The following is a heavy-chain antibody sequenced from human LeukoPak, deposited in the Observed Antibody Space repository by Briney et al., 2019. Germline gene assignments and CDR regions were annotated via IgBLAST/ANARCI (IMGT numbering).Heavy chain of an antibody. Sequence: GGSLRLSCAASGFTFDDYAMHWVRQAPGKGLEWVSGISWNSGTIGYADSVKGRFTISRDNAKNSLYLQMNSLRSEDTAVYYCATDTYSSPGDAFDIWGQGTMVTVSS. CDR3: ATDTYSSPGDAFDI. CDR1: GFTFDDYA. J-gene: IGHJ3*02. V-gene: IGHV3-9*01. CDR2: ISWNSGTI. D-gene: IGHD6-13*01.